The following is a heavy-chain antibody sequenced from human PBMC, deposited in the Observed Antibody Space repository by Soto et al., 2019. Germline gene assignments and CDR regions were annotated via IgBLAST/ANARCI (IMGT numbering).Heavy chain of an antibody. Sequence: QVQLVQSGAEVKKPGTSVKVSCKASGYSFATYAIHWVRQAPGQGLEWMGWINPATGNTEYSDKFQDRVTFTRDTYATTAYMELRGLRSEDTAVYYCARRYKSAGWLEPWGQGTLVTVSS. CDR1: GYSFATYA. CDR2: INPATGNT. D-gene: IGHD1-1*01. V-gene: IGHV1-3*01. J-gene: IGHJ5*02. CDR3: ARRYKSAGWLEP.